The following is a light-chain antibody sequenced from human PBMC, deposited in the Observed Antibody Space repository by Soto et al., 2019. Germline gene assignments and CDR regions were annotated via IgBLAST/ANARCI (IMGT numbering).Light chain of an antibody. CDR2: NVS. J-gene: IGLJ1*01. Sequence: QSVLTQPASVSGSPGQSITISCTGTSSDFGAYNYVSWYQQYPGKVPKLLIYNVSNRPSGVSNRFSGSKSANTASLTISGLQAEDEADYFCTSYTSGSLYVVGTGTKLTVL. CDR1: SSDFGAYNY. V-gene: IGLV2-14*01. CDR3: TSYTSGSLYV.